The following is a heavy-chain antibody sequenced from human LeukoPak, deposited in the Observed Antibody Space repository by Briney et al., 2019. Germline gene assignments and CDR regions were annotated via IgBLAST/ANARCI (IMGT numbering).Heavy chain of an antibody. CDR1: GGSISSSSYY. J-gene: IGHJ4*02. CDR3: AGLLVGATADY. D-gene: IGHD1-26*01. CDR2: IYYSGST. V-gene: IGHV4-39*01. Sequence: KSSETLSLTCTVSGGSISSSSYYWGWIRQPPGKGLEWIGSIYYSGSTYYNPSLKSRVTISVDTSKNQFSLKLSSVTAADTAVDCCAGLLVGATADYWGQGTLVTVSS.